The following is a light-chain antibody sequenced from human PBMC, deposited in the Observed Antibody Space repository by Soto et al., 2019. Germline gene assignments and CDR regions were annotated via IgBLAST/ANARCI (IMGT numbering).Light chain of an antibody. CDR2: DVS. V-gene: IGLV2-14*03. Sequence: QSVLTQPASVSGSPGQAITISCSGTSSDVGAFNYVSWYQQHPGKAPKLMIYDVSNRPSGVSNRFSGSKSGNTASLTISGLRAEDEADYYCNSYTSNNTYVFGTVTKV. J-gene: IGLJ1*01. CDR1: SSDVGAFNY. CDR3: NSYTSNNTYV.